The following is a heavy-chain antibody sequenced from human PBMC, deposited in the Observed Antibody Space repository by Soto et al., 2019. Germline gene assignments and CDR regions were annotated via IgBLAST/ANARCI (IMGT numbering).Heavy chain of an antibody. Sequence: QITLKESGPTLATPTQTLTLTCTFSGFSLSTSGLGVVWSRQPPGRDLEWLALLYWDDDKRYSPSLKSRLSSTKDTSKNQVVLTMTNMDPVDTATYYGEQAGGGIVATIGSFDYWGQGTLVTVSS. V-gene: IGHV2-5*02. CDR1: GFSLSTSGLG. D-gene: IGHD5-12*01. CDR3: EQAGGGIVATIGSFDY. CDR2: LYWDDDK. J-gene: IGHJ4*02.